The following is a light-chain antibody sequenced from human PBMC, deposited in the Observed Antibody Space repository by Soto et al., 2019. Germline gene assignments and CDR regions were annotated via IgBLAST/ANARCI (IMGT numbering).Light chain of an antibody. CDR1: STDIGAYKF. CDR3: ISYTSFDPSV. Sequence: QSVLTQPASVSASPGQSITISCTGTSTDIGAYKFVSWYQQHPGKAPKLMIYDVTSRPSGVSNRFSGSKSGNTASLIISGLQAEDEADYYCISYTSFDPSVLGTGTK. J-gene: IGLJ1*01. CDR2: DVT. V-gene: IGLV2-14*03.